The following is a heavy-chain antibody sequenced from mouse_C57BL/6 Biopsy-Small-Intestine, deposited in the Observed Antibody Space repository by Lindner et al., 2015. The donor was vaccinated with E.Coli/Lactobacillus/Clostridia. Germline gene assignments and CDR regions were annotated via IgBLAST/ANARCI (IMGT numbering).Heavy chain of an antibody. CDR3: ARFGYGAMDY. CDR1: DYAFSSSW. J-gene: IGHJ4*01. CDR2: IYPGNGDT. D-gene: IGHD1-1*01. V-gene: IGHV1-82*01. Sequence: VQLQESGPELVKPGASVKISCKASDYAFSSSWMNWVKQRPGKGLEWIGRIYPGNGDTNYNGKFRGKATLTGDKSSSTAYMQLSSLTSEDFAVYFCARFGYGAMDYWGQGTSVTVSS.